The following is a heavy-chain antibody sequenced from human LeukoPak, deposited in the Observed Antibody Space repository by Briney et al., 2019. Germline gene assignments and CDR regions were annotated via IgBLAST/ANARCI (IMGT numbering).Heavy chain of an antibody. CDR3: ARLAGYSYGSTTQNENY. V-gene: IGHV4-34*01. CDR1: GGSFSGYY. J-gene: IGHJ4*02. CDR2: INHSGST. D-gene: IGHD5-18*01. Sequence: SETLSLTCAVYGGSFSGYYWSWIRQPPGKGLEWIGEINHSGSTNYNPSLKSRVTISVDTSKNQFSLKLSSVTAADTAVYYCARLAGYSYGSTTQNENYWGQGTLVTVSS.